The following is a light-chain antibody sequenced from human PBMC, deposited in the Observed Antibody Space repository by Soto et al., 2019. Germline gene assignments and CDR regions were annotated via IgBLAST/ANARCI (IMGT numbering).Light chain of an antibody. Sequence: AIQMTQSPSSLSASVGDRVTITCRAGQGIRNDLGLYQQKPGKAPKLLIYAASSLQSGAPSRFSGSGSGTDFTLTISSLQPEDFATYYCLQDYNYPWTFGQGTKVDIK. J-gene: IGKJ1*01. CDR3: LQDYNYPWT. V-gene: IGKV1-6*01. CDR1: QGIRND. CDR2: AAS.